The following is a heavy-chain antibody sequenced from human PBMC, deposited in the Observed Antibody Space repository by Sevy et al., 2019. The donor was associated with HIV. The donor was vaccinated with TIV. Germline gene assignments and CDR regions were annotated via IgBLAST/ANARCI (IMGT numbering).Heavy chain of an antibody. CDR3: ATHAGIAAAGRVFDY. Sequence: GGSLRLSCVASGFTFSDHYMEWVGQAPGKGLEWVGRTRNKADGYTTEYAASVKGRFTISRDESKNSLYVQMNSLKAEDTAVYYCATHAGIAAAGRVFDYWGQGTLVTVSS. CDR1: GFTFSDHY. J-gene: IGHJ4*02. CDR2: TRNKADGYTT. V-gene: IGHV3-72*01. D-gene: IGHD6-13*01.